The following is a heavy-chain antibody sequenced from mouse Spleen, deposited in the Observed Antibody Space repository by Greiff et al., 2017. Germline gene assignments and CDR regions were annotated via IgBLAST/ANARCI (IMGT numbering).Heavy chain of an antibody. CDR2: ISYDGSN. V-gene: IGHV3-6*01. CDR3: AKKTAWFAY. J-gene: IGHJ3*01. CDR1: GYSITSGYY. Sequence: VQLQQSGPGLVKPSQSLSLTCSVTGYSITSGYYWNWIRQPPGNKLEWMGYISYDGSNNYNPSLKNRISITRDTSKNQFFLKLNSVTTEDTATYYCAKKTAWFAYWGQGTLVTVS.